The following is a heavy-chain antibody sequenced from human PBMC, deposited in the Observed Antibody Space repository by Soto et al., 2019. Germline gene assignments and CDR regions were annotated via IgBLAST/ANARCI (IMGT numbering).Heavy chain of an antibody. Sequence: ASGKVSCKASGYTFTGYYMHWVRQAPGQGLGWMGWINPNSGGTNYAQKFQGRVTMTRDTSISTAYMELSRLRSDDTAVYYCASHVSAAINYYYGMGVCGKGTTVTVSS. CDR1: GYTFTGYY. D-gene: IGHD2-2*01. V-gene: IGHV1-2*02. CDR2: INPNSGGT. J-gene: IGHJ6*04. CDR3: ASHVSAAINYYYGMGV.